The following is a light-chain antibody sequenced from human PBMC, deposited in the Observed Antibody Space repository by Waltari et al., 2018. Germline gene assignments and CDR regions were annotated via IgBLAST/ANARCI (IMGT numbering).Light chain of an antibody. V-gene: IGKV1-5*03. CDR3: QYYYLYSRG. CDR1: QSIGDW. J-gene: IGKJ2*03. CDR2: RAS. Sequence: DIVMTQSPDSLSASVGDRVTITCRASQSIGDWMAWYQQEPGKAPKLLIYRASTLQSGVPSRFSGSGSGTEFTLTISSLQPDDFGSYYCQYYYLYSRGFGQGTKVEIK.